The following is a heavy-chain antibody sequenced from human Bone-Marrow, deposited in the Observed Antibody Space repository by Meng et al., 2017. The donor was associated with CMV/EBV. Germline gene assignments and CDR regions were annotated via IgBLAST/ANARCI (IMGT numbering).Heavy chain of an antibody. V-gene: IGHV1-2*02. CDR2: IFPNSGVT. Sequence: ASVKVSCKASGYIFRDFYLHWVRQVPGQGLEWMGWIFPNSGVTKYAEKFQDRVALTRDTSISTAYMELSRLRSDDTAVYYCARGYCSSTSCYPRSLMKRSFDYWGQGTLVTVS. J-gene: IGHJ4*02. CDR3: ARGYCSSTSCYPRSLMKRSFDY. D-gene: IGHD2-2*01. CDR1: GYIFRDFY.